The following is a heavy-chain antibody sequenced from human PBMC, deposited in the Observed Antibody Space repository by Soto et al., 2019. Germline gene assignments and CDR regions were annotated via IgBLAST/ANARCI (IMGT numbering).Heavy chain of an antibody. V-gene: IGHV3-48*02. Sequence: GGSLRLSCAASGFTFSSYSMNWVRQAPGKGLEWVSYISSSSSTIYYADSVKGRFTISRDNAKNSLYLQMNSLRDEDTAVYYCARVSSSPGDYYYYGMDVWGQGTTVTVSS. CDR1: GFTFSSYS. J-gene: IGHJ6*02. D-gene: IGHD6-6*01. CDR3: ARVSSSPGDYYYYGMDV. CDR2: ISSSSSTI.